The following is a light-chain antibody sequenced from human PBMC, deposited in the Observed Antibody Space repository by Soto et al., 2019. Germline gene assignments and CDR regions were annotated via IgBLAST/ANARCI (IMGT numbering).Light chain of an antibody. CDR3: HQTFSTRSWT. J-gene: IGKJ1*01. V-gene: IGKV1-39*01. CDR1: QGIGND. Sequence: DIQMTQSPSSLSASVGDRFTITCRVSQGIGNDVGWYQHKPGKAPKLLIYAASSLQSGVPSRFSGSGSGTDFTLTISTLQPEDFATYYCHQTFSTRSWTFGQGTKVDIK. CDR2: AAS.